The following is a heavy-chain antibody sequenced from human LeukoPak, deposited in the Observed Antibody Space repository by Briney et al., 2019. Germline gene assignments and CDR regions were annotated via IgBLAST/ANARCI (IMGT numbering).Heavy chain of an antibody. CDR1: GGSISSTIYY. V-gene: IGHV4-39*01. CDR3: ARSSMFRGVTVDY. D-gene: IGHD3-10*01. Sequence: KPSETLSLTCTVSGGSISSTIYYWGWIRQPPGKGLEWTGTIHYSGSTFYNPSLKSRLAMSVDTSRNQFSLRLTSVTAADTAVYYCARSSMFRGVTVDYWGQGTLVTVSS. CDR2: IHYSGST. J-gene: IGHJ4*02.